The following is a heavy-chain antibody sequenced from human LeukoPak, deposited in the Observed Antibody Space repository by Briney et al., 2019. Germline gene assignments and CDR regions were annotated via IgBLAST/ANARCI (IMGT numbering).Heavy chain of an antibody. Sequence: GGSLRLSCAASGFTFSSYSMNWVRQAPGKGLEWVSSISSSSSYIYYADSVKGRFTVSRDNAKNTLYLQMNSLRAEDTAVYYCASLLGVTTDFDYWGQGTLVTVSS. J-gene: IGHJ4*02. CDR2: ISSSSSYI. V-gene: IGHV3-21*01. CDR1: GFTFSSYS. CDR3: ASLLGVTTDFDY. D-gene: IGHD4-17*01.